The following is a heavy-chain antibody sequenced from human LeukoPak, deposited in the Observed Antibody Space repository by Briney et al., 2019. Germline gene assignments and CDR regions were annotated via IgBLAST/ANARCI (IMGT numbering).Heavy chain of an antibody. V-gene: IGHV3-23*01. CDR3: ARAITMIVVVGMDV. D-gene: IGHD3-22*01. CDR1: GFTFSSYA. Sequence: GALRLSCAASGFTFSSYAMSWVRQAPGRGLEWVSAISGSGGSTYYADSVKGRFTISRDNSKNTLYLQMNSLRAEDTAVYYCARAITMIVVVGMDVWGQGTTVTVSS. J-gene: IGHJ6*02. CDR2: ISGSGGST.